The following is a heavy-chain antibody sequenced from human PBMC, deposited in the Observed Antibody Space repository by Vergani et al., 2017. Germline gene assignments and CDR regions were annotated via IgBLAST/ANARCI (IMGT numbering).Heavy chain of an antibody. CDR3: AKHFRGWGIDY. CDR2: IQFDGSKQ. V-gene: IGHV3-30*02. D-gene: IGHD3-16*01. CDR1: GFTLSNYD. Sequence: QVQLVESGGGVVQRGGSLRLSCATSGFTLSNYDMQWIRQGPGKGLEFVAFIQFDGSKQYYADSVKGRFTLSRDFSKNTLYLQMNSLRTDDTATYYCAKHFRGWGIDYWGQGTQVTVSS. J-gene: IGHJ4*02.